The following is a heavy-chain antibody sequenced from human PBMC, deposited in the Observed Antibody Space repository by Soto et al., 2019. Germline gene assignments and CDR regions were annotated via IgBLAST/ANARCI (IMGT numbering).Heavy chain of an antibody. CDR2: INSDGSST. D-gene: IGHD1-26*01. J-gene: IGHJ2*01. Sequence: EVQLVESGGGLVQPGGSLRLSCAASGFTFSSYWMHWVRQAPGKGLVWVSRINSDGSSTSYADSVKGRVTISRDNAKNTLYLQMNILRAEDTAVYYCARGGSLNWYFDLWGRGTLVTVSS. CDR1: GFTFSSYW. CDR3: ARGGSLNWYFDL. V-gene: IGHV3-74*01.